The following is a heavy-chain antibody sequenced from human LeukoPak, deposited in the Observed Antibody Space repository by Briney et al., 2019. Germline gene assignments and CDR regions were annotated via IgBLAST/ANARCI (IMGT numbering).Heavy chain of an antibody. CDR3: AREETYYYDSSGSPNWFDP. CDR2: IWYDGSNK. D-gene: IGHD3-22*01. CDR1: GFTFSSYG. J-gene: IGHJ5*02. V-gene: IGHV3-33*01. Sequence: PGRSLRLSCAASGFTFSSYGMHWVRQAPGKGLEWVAVIWYDGSNKYYADSVRGRFTISRDNSKNTLYLQMNSLRAEDTAVYYCAREETYYYDSSGSPNWFDPWGQGTLVTVSS.